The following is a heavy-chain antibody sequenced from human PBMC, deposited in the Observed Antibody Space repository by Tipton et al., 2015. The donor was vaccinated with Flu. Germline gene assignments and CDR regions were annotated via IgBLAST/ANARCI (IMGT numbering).Heavy chain of an antibody. J-gene: IGHJ4*02. CDR2: IWYDGSNK. Sequence: SLRLSCAASGFTFSSYGMHWVRQAPGKGLEWVAVIWYDGSNKYYADSVKGRFTISRDNSKNTLYLQMNSLRAEDTAVYYCARDFIAVAGTRVIPGGVFDYWGQGTLVTVSS. CDR3: ARDFIAVAGTRVIPGGVFDY. V-gene: IGHV3-33*01. D-gene: IGHD6-19*01. CDR1: GFTFSSYG.